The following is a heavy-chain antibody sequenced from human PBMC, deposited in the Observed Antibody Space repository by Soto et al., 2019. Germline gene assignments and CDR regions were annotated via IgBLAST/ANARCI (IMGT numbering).Heavy chain of an antibody. CDR2: IYYSGST. J-gene: IGHJ4*02. D-gene: IGHD6-6*01. CDR1: GGSINDFY. CDR3: ARVGGVAARTFDY. Sequence: SETLSLTCTVSGGSINDFYWSWIRQPPGKGLEWVGYIYYSGSTDYNPSLKGRVTISVDTSKNQFSLKLRSVTAADTAVYYCARVGGVAARTFDYWGQGTLVTVSS. V-gene: IGHV4-59*01.